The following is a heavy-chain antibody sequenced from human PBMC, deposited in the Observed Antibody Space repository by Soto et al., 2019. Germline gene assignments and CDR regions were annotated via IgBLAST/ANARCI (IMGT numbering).Heavy chain of an antibody. J-gene: IGHJ6*02. Sequence: SETLSLTCAVYGGSFSGYYWSWIRQPPGKGLEWIGEINHSGSTNYNLSLKSRVTISVDTSKNQFSLKLSSVTAADTAVYYRARVRPPRSFGGNFYYYYGMDVWGQGTAVTVSS. CDR2: INHSGST. CDR1: GGSFSGYY. D-gene: IGHD2-21*02. CDR3: ARVRPPRSFGGNFYYYYGMDV. V-gene: IGHV4-34*01.